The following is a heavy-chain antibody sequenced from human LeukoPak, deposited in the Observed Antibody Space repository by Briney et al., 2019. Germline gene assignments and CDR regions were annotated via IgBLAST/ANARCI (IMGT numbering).Heavy chain of an antibody. CDR2: IRQDGSET. CDR3: ARSGYGAGMDV. Sequence: TGGSLRLSCAASGFTFSAYWMSWVRQAPGKGLEWVANIRQDGSETYYADSAKGRFTISRDNAKNSLYLQMNSLRAEDTAVYYCARSGYGAGMDVWGQGTTDTVSS. CDR1: GFTFSAYW. V-gene: IGHV3-7*03. J-gene: IGHJ6*02. D-gene: IGHD5-12*01.